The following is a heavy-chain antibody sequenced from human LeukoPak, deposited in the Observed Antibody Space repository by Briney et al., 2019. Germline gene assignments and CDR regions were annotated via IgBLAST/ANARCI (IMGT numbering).Heavy chain of an antibody. D-gene: IGHD2-15*01. J-gene: IGHJ4*02. CDR3: AKGGY. CDR1: GGSISSYY. V-gene: IGHV4-4*07. Sequence: PWETLSLTCTVSGGSISSYYWTWIRQPAGKGLEWIGRIYTNGSTEYNPSLKSRVTMSVDTSKTQFSLKLSSVTAADTAVYYCAKGGYWGQGTLVTVSS. CDR2: IYTNGST.